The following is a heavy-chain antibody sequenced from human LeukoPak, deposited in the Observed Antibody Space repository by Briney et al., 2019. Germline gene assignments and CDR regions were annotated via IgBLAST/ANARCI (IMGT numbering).Heavy chain of an antibody. CDR3: ARGIGLLWFGELDY. Sequence: ASVKVSCKASGYTFTSYGISWVRQAPGQGLEWMGWISAYNGNTNYAQKLQGRVTMATDTSTSTAYMELRSLRSDDTAVYYCARGIGLLWFGELDYWGQGTLVTVSS. CDR1: GYTFTSYG. D-gene: IGHD3-10*01. CDR2: ISAYNGNT. J-gene: IGHJ4*02. V-gene: IGHV1-18*01.